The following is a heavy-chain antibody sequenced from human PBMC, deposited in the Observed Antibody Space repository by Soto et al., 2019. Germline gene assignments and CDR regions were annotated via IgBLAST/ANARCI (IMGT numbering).Heavy chain of an antibody. J-gene: IGHJ4*02. CDR3: TTVPSAPATYYYDSSAPGGY. CDR1: GFTFSNAW. Sequence: PGGSLRLSCAASGFTFSNAWMSWVRQAPGKGLEWVGRIKSKTDGGTTDYAAPVKGRFTISRDDSKNTLYLQMNSLKTEDTAVYYCTTVPSAPATYYYDSSAPGGYWGQGTLVTVS. D-gene: IGHD3-22*01. CDR2: IKSKTDGGTT. V-gene: IGHV3-15*01.